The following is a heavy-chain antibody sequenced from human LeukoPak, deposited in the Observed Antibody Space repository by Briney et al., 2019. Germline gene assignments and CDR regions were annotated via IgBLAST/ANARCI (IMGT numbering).Heavy chain of an antibody. J-gene: IGHJ4*02. CDR2: ISYDGSNK. CDR3: ARDYGGVGSNPIDY. Sequence: PGGSLRLSCEASGFSFSSYAMHWVRQAPGKGLEWVAVISYDGSNKYYADSVKGRFTISRDNSKNTLYLQMNSLRAEDTAVYYCARDYGGVGSNPIDYWGQGTLVTVSS. D-gene: IGHD1-14*01. CDR1: GFSFSSYA. V-gene: IGHV3-30-3*01.